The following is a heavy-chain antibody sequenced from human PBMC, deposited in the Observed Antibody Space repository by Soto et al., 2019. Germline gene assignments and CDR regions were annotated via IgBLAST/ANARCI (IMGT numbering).Heavy chain of an antibody. D-gene: IGHD3-10*01. CDR3: ARHAVTMVRGDGMDV. CDR2: IDPSDSYT. V-gene: IGHV5-10-1*01. Sequence: PGESLKLSCTGSGYSFTSYWISWVRQMPGKGLEWMGRIDPSDSYTNYSPSFQGHVTISADKSISTAYLQWSSLKASDTAMYYCARHAVTMVRGDGMDVWGQGTTVTVSS. J-gene: IGHJ6*02. CDR1: GYSFTSYW.